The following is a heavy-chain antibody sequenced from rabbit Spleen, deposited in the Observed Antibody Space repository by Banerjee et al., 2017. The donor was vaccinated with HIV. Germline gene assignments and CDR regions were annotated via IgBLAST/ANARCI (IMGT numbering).Heavy chain of an antibody. D-gene: IGHD1-1*01. Sequence: QEQLVECGGGLVQPGGSLKLSCKASGLDFSSSYWICWVRSAPGKGLEWIACIDTNDGDTDYATWPKGQFTISKTSSTTVTLQMTILTAADTATYFCARNYVHAFDPWGPRTLVTIS. CDR1: GLDFSSSYW. CDR3: ARNYVHAFDP. J-gene: IGHJ2*01. V-gene: IGHV1S45*01. CDR2: IDTNDGDT.